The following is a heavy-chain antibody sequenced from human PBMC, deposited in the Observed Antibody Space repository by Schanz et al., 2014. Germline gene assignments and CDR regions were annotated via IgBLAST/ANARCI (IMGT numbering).Heavy chain of an antibody. J-gene: IGHJ4*02. CDR1: GFTVSNSY. D-gene: IGHD1-26*01. CDR3: ARDSGSHYLVDY. V-gene: IGHV3-53*04. CDR2: IYSSGST. Sequence: DVQLVDSGGGLVQPGGSLRLSCAASGFTVSNSYIHWVRQAPGKGLEWVSTIYSSGSTYYADSVRGRFTISRDNSMNTVYLQMNSLRSDDAAVYYCARDSGSHYLVDYWGQGTLVTVSS.